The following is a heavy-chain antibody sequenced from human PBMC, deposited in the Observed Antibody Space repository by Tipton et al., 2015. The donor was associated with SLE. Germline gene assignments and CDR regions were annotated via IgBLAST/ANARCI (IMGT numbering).Heavy chain of an antibody. Sequence: TLSLTCAVYGGSFSGYYWSWIRQPPGKGLEWIGEINHSGGTNYNPSLKSRVTISVDTSKNQFSLKLSSVTAADTAVYYCARAPGLDRDYYYYCYMDVWGKWSTVTVSS. V-gene: IGHV4-34*01. CDR1: GGSFSGYY. J-gene: IGHJ6*03. CDR2: INHSGGT. D-gene: IGHD3/OR15-3a*01. CDR3: ARAPGLDRDYYYYCYMDV.